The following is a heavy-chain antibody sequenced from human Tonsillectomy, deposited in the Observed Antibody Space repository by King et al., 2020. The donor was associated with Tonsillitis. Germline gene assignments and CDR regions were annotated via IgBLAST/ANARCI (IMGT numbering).Heavy chain of an antibody. CDR3: ARDKTYYDFWSGDYGMDV. CDR2: ISSSSSTI. J-gene: IGHJ6*02. Sequence: VQLVESGGGLVQPGGSLRLSCAASGFTFSSYSMNWVRQAPGKGLEWVSYISSSSSTIYYADSVKGRFTISRDNAKNSLYLQMNSLRAEDTAVYYCARDKTYYDFWSGDYGMDVWGQGTTVTVSS. CDR1: GFTFSSYS. D-gene: IGHD3-3*01. V-gene: IGHV3-48*01.